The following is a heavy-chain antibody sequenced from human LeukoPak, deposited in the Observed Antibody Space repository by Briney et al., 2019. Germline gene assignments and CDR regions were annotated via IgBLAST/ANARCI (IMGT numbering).Heavy chain of an antibody. V-gene: IGHV1-69*05. J-gene: IGHJ5*02. CDR2: IIPIFGTA. CDR1: GGTFSSYA. CDR3: ARLKGSILTGYWFDP. Sequence: SVKVSCKASGGTFSSYAISWVRHAPGQGLEWMGGIIPIFGTANYAQKFQGRVTITTDESTSTAYMELSSLRSEDTAVYYCARLKGSILTGYWFDPGGQGTLVTVSS. D-gene: IGHD3-9*01.